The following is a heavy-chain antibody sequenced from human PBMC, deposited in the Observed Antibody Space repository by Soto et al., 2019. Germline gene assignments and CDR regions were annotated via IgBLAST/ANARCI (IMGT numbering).Heavy chain of an antibody. V-gene: IGHV5-10-1*01. D-gene: IGHD6-19*01. CDR1: GYSFTSYW. Sequence: PGESLKISCKGSGYSFTSYWISWVRQMPGKDFEWIWRIDPSVSYTNYSPSFQGHVTISADKSISTAYLQWSSLKASDTVMYYCARLAVAAHGDYYYGMDVWGQGTTVTVSS. CDR3: ARLAVAAHGDYYYGMDV. J-gene: IGHJ6*02. CDR2: IDPSVSYT.